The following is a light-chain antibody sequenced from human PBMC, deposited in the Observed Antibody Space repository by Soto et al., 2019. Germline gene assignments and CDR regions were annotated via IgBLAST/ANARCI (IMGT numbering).Light chain of an antibody. V-gene: IGLV2-11*01. CDR2: DVN. CDR3: CSYAGSYTYV. Sequence: SVLTQPRSVSGSPGQSVTISCTGTSSDVGGYNYVSWYQQHPGKAPKLIIYDVNRRPSGVPDRFSGSKSGNTASLTISGLQAEDEADYYCCSYAGSYTYVFXTGTKVTVL. CDR1: SSDVGGYNY. J-gene: IGLJ1*01.